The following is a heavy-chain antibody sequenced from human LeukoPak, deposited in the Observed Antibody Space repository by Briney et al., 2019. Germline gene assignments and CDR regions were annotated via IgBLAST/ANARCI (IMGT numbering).Heavy chain of an antibody. Sequence: PSETLSLTCTVSGGSISSYYWSWIRQPPGKGLEWIGYIYYSGSTNYNPSLKSRVTISVDTSKNQFSLKLSSVTAADTAVYYCARAMIGDWFDPWGQGTLVTVSS. D-gene: IGHD3-10*02. J-gene: IGHJ5*02. CDR2: IYYSGST. V-gene: IGHV4-59*01. CDR3: ARAMIGDWFDP. CDR1: GGSISSYY.